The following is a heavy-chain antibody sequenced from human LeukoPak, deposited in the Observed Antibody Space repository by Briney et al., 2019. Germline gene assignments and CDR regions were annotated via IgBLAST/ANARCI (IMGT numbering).Heavy chain of an antibody. Sequence: GGSLRLSCAASGFTFSSYAMTWVRQAPGKGLEWVSSTTGGGDTTYYADSVRGRFTISRDNSKNTLSVQMNSLRAEDTAVYYCAKQRSEVVVAATNYWGQGTLVTVSS. CDR1: GFTFSSYA. V-gene: IGHV3-23*01. J-gene: IGHJ4*02. D-gene: IGHD2-15*01. CDR3: AKQRSEVVVAATNY. CDR2: TTGGGDTT.